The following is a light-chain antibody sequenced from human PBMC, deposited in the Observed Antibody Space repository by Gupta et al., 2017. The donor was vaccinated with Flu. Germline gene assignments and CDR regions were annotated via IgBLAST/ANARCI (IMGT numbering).Light chain of an antibody. CDR1: QNVNVF. J-gene: IGKJ5*01. Sequence: DIAMTQSPSALSASVGDRVTITCRASQNVNVFVAWYQQRPGKAPKLLISQSSILETGVPSRFNGSGSGTDFRLTINDLQPGDVATYYCQQYDEVVSLTFGQGTRL. CDR3: QQYDEVVSLT. CDR2: QSS. V-gene: IGKV1-5*03.